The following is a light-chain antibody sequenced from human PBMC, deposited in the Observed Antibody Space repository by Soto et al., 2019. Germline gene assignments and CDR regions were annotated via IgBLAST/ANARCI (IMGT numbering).Light chain of an antibody. CDR2: DAS. CDR3: QRYNSNSRT. Sequence: DIQMTQSPSTLAASVGDRVTIACRASQNIDHLLAWYQLKPGKAPKFLIYDASILESGVPSRFSGSGSGTEFTLTISSLQPDDFATYYCQRYNSNSRTFGQGTRVELK. V-gene: IGKV1-5*01. CDR1: QNIDHL. J-gene: IGKJ1*01.